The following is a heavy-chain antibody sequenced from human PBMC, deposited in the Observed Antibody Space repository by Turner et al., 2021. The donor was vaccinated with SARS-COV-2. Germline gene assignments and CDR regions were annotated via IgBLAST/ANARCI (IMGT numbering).Heavy chain of an antibody. Sequence: EVQLVQYGAEVKKPGESLKISCKGSEYSFTSYWIGWVRQMPGKGLECMGIFFPGDSDTRYSPSFQGQVTISADKSISPAYLQWIILKASDTAIYYCVMGGRDTAFDYWGQGTLVTVSS. CDR2: FFPGDSDT. D-gene: IGHD5-18*01. CDR1: EYSFTSYW. CDR3: VMGGRDTAFDY. V-gene: IGHV5-51*01. J-gene: IGHJ4*02.